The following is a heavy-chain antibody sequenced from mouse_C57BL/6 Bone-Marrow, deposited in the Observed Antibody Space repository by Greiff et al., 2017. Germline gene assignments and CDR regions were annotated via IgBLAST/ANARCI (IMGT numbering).Heavy chain of an antibody. V-gene: IGHV1-15*01. CDR2: IDPETGGT. Sequence: VKLMESGAELARPGASVKMSCKASGYTFTDYEMHWVKQTPVHGLEWIGAIDPETGGTAYNQKFKGKAILTADKSSSTAYMELRSLTSEDSAVYYCTVTTVVADYWGQGTTLTVSS. CDR1: GYTFTDYE. CDR3: TVTTVVADY. D-gene: IGHD1-1*01. J-gene: IGHJ2*01.